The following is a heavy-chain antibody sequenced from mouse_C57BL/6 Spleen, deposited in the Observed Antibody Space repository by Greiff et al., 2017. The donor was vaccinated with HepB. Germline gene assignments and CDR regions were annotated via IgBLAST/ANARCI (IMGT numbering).Heavy chain of an antibody. CDR3: ARESRFYYGASYWYFDV. J-gene: IGHJ1*03. V-gene: IGHV2-9-1*01. D-gene: IGHD2-13*01. CDR2: IWTGGGT. Sequence: QVQLKQSGPGLVAPSQSLSITCTVSGFSLTSYAISWVRQPPGKGLEWLGVIWTGGGTNYNSALKSRLSISKDNSKSQVFLKMNSLQTDDTARYYCARESRFYYGASYWYFDVWGTRTTVTVSS. CDR1: GFSLTSYA.